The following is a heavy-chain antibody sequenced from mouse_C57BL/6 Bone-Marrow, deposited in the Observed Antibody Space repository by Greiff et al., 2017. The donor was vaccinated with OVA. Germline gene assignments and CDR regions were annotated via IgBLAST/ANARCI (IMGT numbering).Heavy chain of an antibody. CDR3: ARFFRWLLPAWFAY. CDR2: IDPSASYT. Sequence: VQLQQPGAELVRPGTSVKLSCKASGYTFTSYWMHWVKQRPGQGLEWIGVIDPSASYTNYNQKFKGKATLTVATSSSTAYMQLSSLTSEDSAVYYCARFFRWLLPAWFAYWGQGTLVTVSA. V-gene: IGHV1-59*01. J-gene: IGHJ3*01. CDR1: GYTFTSYW. D-gene: IGHD2-3*01.